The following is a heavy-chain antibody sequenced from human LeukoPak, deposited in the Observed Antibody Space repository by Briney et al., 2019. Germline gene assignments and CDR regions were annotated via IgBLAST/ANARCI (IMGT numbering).Heavy chain of an antibody. CDR2: IYYSGST. J-gene: IGHJ4*02. CDR1: GGSISSYY. D-gene: IGHD3-10*01. V-gene: IGHV4-59*01. Sequence: SSETLSPTCTVSGGSISSYYWSWIRQPPGKGLEWIGYIYYSGSTNYNPSLKSRVTISVDTSNNQFSLKLSSVTAADTAVYYCARVSPPYGSGSYSLWYYFDYWGQGTLVTVSS. CDR3: ARVSPPYGSGSYSLWYYFDY.